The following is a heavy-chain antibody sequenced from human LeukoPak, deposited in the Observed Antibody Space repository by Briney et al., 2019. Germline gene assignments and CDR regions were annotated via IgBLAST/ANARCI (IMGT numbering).Heavy chain of an antibody. J-gene: IGHJ4*02. D-gene: IGHD6-19*01. V-gene: IGHV3-7*03. CDR3: ARMSGIAVAAIWISYFDY. Sequence: GESLRLSCAASGFTFGAYYMTWVRQAPGKGLEWVANIKQDGSEKYYVDSVKGRFTISRDNANNSLYLQMNSLRAEDTAVYYCARMSGIAVAAIWISYFDYWGQGTLVTISS. CDR2: IKQDGSEK. CDR1: GFTFGAYY.